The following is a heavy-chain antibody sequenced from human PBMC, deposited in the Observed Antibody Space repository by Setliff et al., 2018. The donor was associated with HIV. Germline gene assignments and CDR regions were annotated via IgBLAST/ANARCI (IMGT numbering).Heavy chain of an antibody. Sequence: SETLSLTCTVSGPSINIHYWSWIRQSPGKGFEWIGYIYSTGSTNYNPSLQSRVTISMVASRNQFSLKVTSVTAADTAVYYCARHDITLVRGLVWGQGTTVTVSS. D-gene: IGHD3-10*01. CDR3: ARHDITLVRGLV. J-gene: IGHJ6*02. CDR1: GPSINIHY. CDR2: IYSTGST. V-gene: IGHV4-59*11.